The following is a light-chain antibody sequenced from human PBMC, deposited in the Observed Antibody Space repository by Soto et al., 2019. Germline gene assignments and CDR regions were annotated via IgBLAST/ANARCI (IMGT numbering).Light chain of an antibody. J-gene: IGLJ2*01. CDR2: EVT. V-gene: IGLV2-18*02. CDR3: SSYTSVDTVI. Sequence: QSALTQPPSVSGSPGLSVTIPCTGSSSDIGSYTRVSWYQQPPASAPKLLIYEVTRRASGAPDRFSGSASGNTASLTISGVQAEDEADYYCSSYTSVDTVIFGGGTQLTVL. CDR1: SSDIGSYTR.